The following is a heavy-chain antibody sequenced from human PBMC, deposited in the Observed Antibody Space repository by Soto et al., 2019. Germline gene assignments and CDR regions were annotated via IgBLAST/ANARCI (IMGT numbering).Heavy chain of an antibody. D-gene: IGHD3-16*01. Sequence: LRLSCTASGFTVTKFAMSWARQAPGKGLEWVSLLSGTADSAHYADSVKGRFTISRDDSKATLYLQMTGLRAEDTAVYYCANDNGNYGSGTFAHWGPGTLVTVSS. CDR3: ANDNGNYGSGTFAH. CDR2: LSGTADSA. V-gene: IGHV3-23*01. J-gene: IGHJ4*02. CDR1: GFTVTKFA.